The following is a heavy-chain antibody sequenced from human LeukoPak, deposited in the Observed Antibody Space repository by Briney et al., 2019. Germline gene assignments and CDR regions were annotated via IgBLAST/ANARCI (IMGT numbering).Heavy chain of an antibody. D-gene: IGHD6-13*01. V-gene: IGHV4-34*01. J-gene: IGHJ5*02. Sequence: PSETLSLTCAVYGGSFSGYYWSWIRQPPGKGLEWIGEINHSGSTNYNPSLKSRVTISVDTSKNQFSLKLSSVTAADTAVYYCARVPKQQLVRSMSHRKAQKRYNWFDPWGQGTLVTVSS. CDR1: GGSFSGYY. CDR2: INHSGST. CDR3: ARVPKQQLVRSMSHRKAQKRYNWFDP.